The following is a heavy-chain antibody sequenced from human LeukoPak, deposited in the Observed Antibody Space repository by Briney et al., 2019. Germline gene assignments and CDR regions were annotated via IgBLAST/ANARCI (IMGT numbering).Heavy chain of an antibody. CDR2: INPNSGGT. CDR3: ARLGGLEGYSYGGDAFDI. CDR1: GYTFTGYY. D-gene: IGHD5-18*01. Sequence: GASVKVSCKASGYTFTGYYMHWVRQAPGQGLEWMGWINPNSGGTNYAQKFQGRVTMTRDTSISTAYMELSRLRSDDTAVYYCARLGGLEGYSYGGDAFDIWGQGTMVTASS. V-gene: IGHV1-2*02. J-gene: IGHJ3*02.